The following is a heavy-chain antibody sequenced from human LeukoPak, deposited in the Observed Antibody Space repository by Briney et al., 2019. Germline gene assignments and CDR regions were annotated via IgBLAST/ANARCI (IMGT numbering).Heavy chain of an antibody. CDR3: MRDLTVATIRTPLQH. CDR2: IWYDGSNK. D-gene: IGHD5-12*01. V-gene: IGHV3-33*01. Sequence: GRSLRLSCAASGFTFSSYGMHWVRQAPGKGLEWVAVIWYDGSNKYYADSVKGRFTISRDKSNNTVHLQMNSLRVEDTAVYYCMRDLTVATIRTPLQHWGQGTLVTVSS. CDR1: GFTFSSYG. J-gene: IGHJ1*01.